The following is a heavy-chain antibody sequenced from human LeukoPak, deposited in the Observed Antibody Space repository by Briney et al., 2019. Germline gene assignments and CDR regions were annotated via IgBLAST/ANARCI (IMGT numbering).Heavy chain of an antibody. CDR2: ISSSGSTI. CDR3: AKDASSSWYVDGWFDP. V-gene: IGHV3-48*03. J-gene: IGHJ5*02. CDR1: GFTFSSYE. D-gene: IGHD6-13*01. Sequence: GGSLRLSCAASGFTFSSYEMNWVRQAPGKGLEWVSYISSSGSTIYYADSVKGRFTISRDNAKNSLYLQMNSLRAEDTALYYCAKDASSSWYVDGWFDPWGQGTLVTVSS.